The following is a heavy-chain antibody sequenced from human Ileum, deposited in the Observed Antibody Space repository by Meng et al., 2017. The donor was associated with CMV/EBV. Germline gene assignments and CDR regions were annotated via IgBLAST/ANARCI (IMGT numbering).Heavy chain of an antibody. CDR2: MNPDSGLK. CDR1: GYTLPNYD. CDR3: ARGPRSGWADF. D-gene: IGHD6-19*01. J-gene: IGHJ4*02. Sequence: CRASGYTLPNYDINWVRLAAGQGLEWMGWMNPDSGLKVYAQRFQGRVIMTSNSVTGTVYMEVSSLTSEDTGVYYCARGPRSGWADFWGQGTLVTVSS. V-gene: IGHV1-8*01.